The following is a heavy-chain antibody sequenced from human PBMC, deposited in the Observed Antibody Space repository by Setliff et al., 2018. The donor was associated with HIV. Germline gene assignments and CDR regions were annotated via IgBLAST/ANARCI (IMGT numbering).Heavy chain of an antibody. D-gene: IGHD1-7*01. CDR3: ARNKYNWNYYYYYGMDV. Sequence: SETLSLTCTVPGGSISSGGYYWSWIRQHPGKGLEWIGYIYYSGSTYYNPSLKSRVTISVDTSKNQFSLKLSSVTAADTAVYYCARNKYNWNYYYYYGMDVWGQGTTVTVSS. J-gene: IGHJ6*02. CDR2: IYYSGST. CDR1: GGSISSGGYY. V-gene: IGHV4-31*03.